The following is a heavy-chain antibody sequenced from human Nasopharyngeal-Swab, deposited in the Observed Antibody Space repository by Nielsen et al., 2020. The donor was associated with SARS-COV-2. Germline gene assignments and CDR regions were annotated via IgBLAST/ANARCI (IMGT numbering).Heavy chain of an antibody. Sequence: ASVKVSCKASGYTFTGYYIQWVRQAPGQGLEWMGWINPNNGATQYAQKFQGRVTMTRDTSISTAYMELSRLRSDDTAVYYCARYSNYYYYYGMDVWGQGTTVTVSS. CDR2: INPNNGAT. D-gene: IGHD4-11*01. CDR3: ARYSNYYYYYGMDV. V-gene: IGHV1-2*02. CDR1: GYTFTGYY. J-gene: IGHJ6*02.